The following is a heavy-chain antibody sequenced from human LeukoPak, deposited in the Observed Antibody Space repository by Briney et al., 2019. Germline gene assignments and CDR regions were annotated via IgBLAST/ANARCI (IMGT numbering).Heavy chain of an antibody. CDR1: GGSISSSSYY. CDR2: IYYSGST. V-gene: IGHV4-39*07. CDR3: ARGGMRRVWSKPPFDY. Sequence: PSETLSLTCTVSGGSISSSSYYWGWIRQPPGKGLEWIGSIYYSGSTYYNPSLKSRVTISVDTSKNQFSLKLSSVTAADTAVYYCARGGMRRVWSKPPFDYWGQGTLVTVSS. J-gene: IGHJ4*02. D-gene: IGHD2-8*01.